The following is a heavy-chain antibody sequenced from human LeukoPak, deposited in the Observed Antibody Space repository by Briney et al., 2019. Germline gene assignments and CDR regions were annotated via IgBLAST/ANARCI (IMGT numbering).Heavy chain of an antibody. D-gene: IGHD2-8*02. CDR1: GFTVSNKY. CDR3: ARLFGGVTTFDY. Sequence: GSLRLSCAASGFTVSNKYMTWVRQAPGKGLEWVSLIYSDGRTYYADSVKGRFTISRDSARNSLYMQMNSLRVEDTAVYYCARLFGGVTTFDYWGQGALVTVSS. CDR2: IYSDGRT. V-gene: IGHV3-53*01. J-gene: IGHJ4*02.